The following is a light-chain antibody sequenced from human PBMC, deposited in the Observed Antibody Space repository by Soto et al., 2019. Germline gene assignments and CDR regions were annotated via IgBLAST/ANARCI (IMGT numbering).Light chain of an antibody. CDR2: EVV. CDR1: SSDVGRYNY. J-gene: IGLJ3*02. V-gene: IGLV2-14*01. Sequence: QSALTQPASLSGSPGQSITISCTGTSSDVGRYNYVSWFQQHPGRDPKLLIYEVVNRTSGVSSRLSGSKSGNTAFLTISGLQAEDRADFYCSSFTTSSTWVFGGGTQLTVL. CDR3: SSFTTSSTWV.